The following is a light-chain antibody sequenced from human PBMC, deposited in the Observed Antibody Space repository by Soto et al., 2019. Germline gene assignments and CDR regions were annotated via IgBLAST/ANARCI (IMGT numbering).Light chain of an antibody. J-gene: IGKJ2*01. Sequence: EIVLTQSPATLSLSPGDRATLSCEASQAVSNSYLAWFQQKPGQAPRLLIYGASTRATGIPDRFSGSGSGTVFTLTISRLEAEDFAVFYGQQYNVSPYTFGQGTKLEIK. CDR3: QQYNVSPYT. CDR2: GAS. CDR1: QAVSNSY. V-gene: IGKV3-20*01.